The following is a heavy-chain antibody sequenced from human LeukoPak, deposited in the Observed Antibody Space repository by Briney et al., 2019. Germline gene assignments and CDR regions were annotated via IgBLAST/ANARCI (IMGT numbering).Heavy chain of an antibody. CDR3: ARQLGRTIWKRDQFDY. V-gene: IGHV4-39*01. CDR1: GGSISSSSYY. Sequence: SETLSLTCTVSGGSISSSSYYWGWIRQPPGKGLEWIGNIYYSGSTYYNPSLKSRVTISVDTSKNQFSLKLSSVTAADTAVYYCARQLGRTIWKRDQFDYWGQGTLVTVSS. CDR2: IYYSGST. J-gene: IGHJ4*02. D-gene: IGHD1-1*01.